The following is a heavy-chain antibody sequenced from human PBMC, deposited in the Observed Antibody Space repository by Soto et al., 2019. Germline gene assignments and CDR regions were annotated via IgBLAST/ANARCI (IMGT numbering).Heavy chain of an antibody. CDR2: VNHSGTT. Sequence: QVQLQQWGAGLLKPSEPLSLTCAVYGGSFSGYYWTWIRQSPEKGLEWIGEVNHSGTTYYNPSLKTRFTISVQPPKNQFSLKMSSVTASDTAVYYCARGIGYCSSINCHSSRRLRLDSWGQGTLVTVSS. CDR3: ARGIGYCSSINCHSSRRLRLDS. J-gene: IGHJ4*02. D-gene: IGHD2-2*01. CDR1: GGSFSGYY. V-gene: IGHV4-34*01.